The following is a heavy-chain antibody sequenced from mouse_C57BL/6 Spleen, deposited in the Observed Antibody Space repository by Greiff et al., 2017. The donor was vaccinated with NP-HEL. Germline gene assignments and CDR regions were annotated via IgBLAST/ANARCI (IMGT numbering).Heavy chain of an antibody. Sequence: EVQLQQSGPELVKPGASVKMSCKASGYTFTDYNMHWVKQSHGKSLEWIGYINPNNGGTSYNQKFKGKATLTVNKSSSTAYMELRSLTSEDSAVYYCARDGWLSHDYAMDYWGQGTSVTVSS. D-gene: IGHD2-3*01. CDR1: GYTFTDYN. CDR3: ARDGWLSHDYAMDY. CDR2: INPNNGGT. V-gene: IGHV1-22*01. J-gene: IGHJ4*01.